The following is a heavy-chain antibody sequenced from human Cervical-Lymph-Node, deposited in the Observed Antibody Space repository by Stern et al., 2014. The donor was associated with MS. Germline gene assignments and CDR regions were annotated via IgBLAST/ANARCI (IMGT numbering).Heavy chain of an antibody. V-gene: IGHV3-15*02. CDR3: TTDRRNPYYAMDV. D-gene: IGHD6-6*01. Sequence: EVHLVESGGALVKPGGSLRLSCTASGLTFSNFWMTWVRQAPGKGLEWVGRIKSKTDGGTIDYAEPVKGRFTISRDDSKNTLYVEMNSLTTDDTAVYYCTTDRRNPYYAMDVWGQGTTVTVSS. J-gene: IGHJ6*02. CDR1: GLTFSNFW. CDR2: IKSKTDGGTI.